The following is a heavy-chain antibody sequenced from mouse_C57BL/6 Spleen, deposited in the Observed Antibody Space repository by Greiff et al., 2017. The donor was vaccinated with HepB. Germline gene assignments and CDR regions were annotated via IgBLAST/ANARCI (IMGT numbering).Heavy chain of an antibody. Sequence: EVQLQQSGPELVKPGASVKMSCKASGYTFTDYNMHWVKQSHGKSLEWIGYINPNNGGTSYNQKFKGKATLTVYKSSSTAYMELRSLTSEDSAVNAGARRVGDYYYFDYWGQGTVLTVSA. D-gene: IGHD2-13*01. CDR1: GYTFTDYN. J-gene: IGHJ2*01. CDR2: INPNNGGT. V-gene: IGHV1-22*01. CDR3: ARRVGDYYYFDY.